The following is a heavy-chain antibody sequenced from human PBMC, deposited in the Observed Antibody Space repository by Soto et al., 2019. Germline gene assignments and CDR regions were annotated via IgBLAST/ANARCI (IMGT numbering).Heavy chain of an antibody. Sequence: ASVKVSCKASGYTFTGYYMHWVRQAPGQGLEWMGWINPNSGGTNYAQKFQGRVTMTRDTSISTAYMELSWLRSDDTAVYYCARGPEYYDFWSGYYIGSSERLDYWGQGTLVTVSS. CDR1: GYTFTGYY. CDR2: INPNSGGT. J-gene: IGHJ4*02. CDR3: ARGPEYYDFWSGYYIGSSERLDY. V-gene: IGHV1-2*02. D-gene: IGHD3-3*01.